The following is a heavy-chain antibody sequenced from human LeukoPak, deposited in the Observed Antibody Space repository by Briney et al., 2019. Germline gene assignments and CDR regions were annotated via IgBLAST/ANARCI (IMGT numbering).Heavy chain of an antibody. Sequence: GGPLRLSCAASGFTYRCYAISWVRQAPGKGLEWVSSIGSDNKPHHSEPVKGRFAISRDNSKSMLFLQLNSLRAEDTALYYCARDLHYYVAMYVWGQGTTVTVSS. D-gene: IGHD3-10*02. V-gene: IGHV3-23*01. CDR1: GFTYRCYA. CDR3: ARDLHYYVAMYV. CDR2: IGSDNKP. J-gene: IGHJ6*02.